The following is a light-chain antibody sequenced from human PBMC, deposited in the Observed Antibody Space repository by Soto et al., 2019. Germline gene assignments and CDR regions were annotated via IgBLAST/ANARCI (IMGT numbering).Light chain of an antibody. J-gene: IGKJ4*01. CDR3: QQYDNLPA. Sequence: DIHMTQSASSLSSSLGDRVTITFQASQDISNYLNWYQQKPGKAPKLLIYDASNLETGVPSRFSGSGSGTDFTFTISSLQPEDIATYYCQQYDNLPAFGGGTKVDI. V-gene: IGKV1-33*01. CDR2: DAS. CDR1: QDISNY.